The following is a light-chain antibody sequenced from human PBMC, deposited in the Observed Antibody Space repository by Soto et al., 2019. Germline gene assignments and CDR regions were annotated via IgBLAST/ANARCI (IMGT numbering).Light chain of an antibody. Sequence: EIVLTQSPGTLSVSPGERATLSCRASQSVSSSYLAWYQQKPGQAPRLLIYGASSRATGIPDRFSGSGSGTDFTLTISRLEPEDCAVYYCQQYGGSPFTFGPGTKVDIK. CDR2: GAS. J-gene: IGKJ3*01. CDR1: QSVSSSY. CDR3: QQYGGSPFT. V-gene: IGKV3-20*01.